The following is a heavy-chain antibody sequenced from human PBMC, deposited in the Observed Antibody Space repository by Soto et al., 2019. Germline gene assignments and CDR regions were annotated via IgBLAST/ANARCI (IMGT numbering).Heavy chain of an antibody. CDR1: GGSISSGGYY. CDR2: IYYRGST. CDR3: AGRYCIGGSCLGWFDP. V-gene: IGHV4-31*03. D-gene: IGHD2-15*01. J-gene: IGHJ5*02. Sequence: SETLSLTSPVPGGSISSGGYYWSWFSQHPGNSVEWIGYIYYRGSTYYNPSLKSRVNTSVDTSKTQFCLKLCPVSAADKAVYYCAGRYCIGGSCLGWFDPWGQGPPVTVSS.